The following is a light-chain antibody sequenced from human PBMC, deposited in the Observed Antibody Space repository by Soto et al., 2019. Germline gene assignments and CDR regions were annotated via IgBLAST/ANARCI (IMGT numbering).Light chain of an antibody. J-gene: IGLJ2*01. CDR2: EGS. Sequence: QSVLTQPASVSGSPGQSITISCTGTSSDVGSYKLVSWYQQHPGKAPKLIIYEGSKRPSGVSNRFSGSKSGNTASLTISGLQAEDEADYYCCSYAGSSTFVVFGGGTKLTVL. V-gene: IGLV2-23*03. CDR3: CSYAGSSTFVV. CDR1: SSDVGSYKL.